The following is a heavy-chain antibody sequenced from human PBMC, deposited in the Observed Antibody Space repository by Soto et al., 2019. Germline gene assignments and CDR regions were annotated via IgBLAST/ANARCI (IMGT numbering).Heavy chain of an antibody. D-gene: IGHD2-15*01. J-gene: IGHJ6*02. CDR3: ARASTALVYYYYYGMDV. V-gene: IGHV3-33*01. CDR2: IWYDGSNK. CDR1: GFTFSSYG. Sequence: QVQLVESGGGVVQPGRSLRLSCAASGFTFSSYGMHWVRQAPGKGLEWVAVIWYDGSNKYYADSVKGRFTISRDNSKNTLYLQINSLRAEDTAVYYCARASTALVYYYYYGMDVWGQGTTVTVSS.